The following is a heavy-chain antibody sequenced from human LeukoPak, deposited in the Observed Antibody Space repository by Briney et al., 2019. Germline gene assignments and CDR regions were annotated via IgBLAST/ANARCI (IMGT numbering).Heavy chain of an antibody. CDR2: ISYDGSNK. CDR3: ARDREYGDYVFDY. V-gene: IGHV3-30-3*01. J-gene: IGHJ4*02. D-gene: IGHD4-17*01. CDR1: GFTVSTNY. Sequence: GSLRLSCAASGFTVSTNYMSWVRQAPGKGLEWVAVISYDGSNKYYADSVKGRFTVSRDNSKNTLYLQMNSLRAEDTAVYYCARDREYGDYVFDYWGQGTLVTVSS.